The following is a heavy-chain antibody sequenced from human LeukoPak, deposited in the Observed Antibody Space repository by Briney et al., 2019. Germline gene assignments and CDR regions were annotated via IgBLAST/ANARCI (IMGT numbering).Heavy chain of an antibody. CDR1: GGSISSYY. D-gene: IGHD3-3*01. Sequence: SETLSLTCTVSGGSISSYYWSWIRQPPGKGLEWIGYIYYSGSTNYNPSLKSRVTISVDTSKNQFSLKLSSVTAADTAVYYCARSTIFGVAPYYFGYWGQGTLVTVSS. CDR3: ARSTIFGVAPYYFGY. J-gene: IGHJ4*02. V-gene: IGHV4-59*08. CDR2: IYYSGST.